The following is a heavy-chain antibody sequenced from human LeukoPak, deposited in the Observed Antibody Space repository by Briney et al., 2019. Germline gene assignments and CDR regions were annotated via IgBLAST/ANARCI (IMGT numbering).Heavy chain of an antibody. V-gene: IGHV3-30*03. D-gene: IGHD6-19*01. Sequence: GGSLRLSCAASGFTFSSYGMHWVRQAPGKGLEWVAVISYDGSNKYYADSVKGRFTISRDNSKNTLYLQMNSLRAEDTAVYYWPREAGAPDYWGQGTLVTVSS. J-gene: IGHJ4*02. CDR1: GFTFSSYG. CDR2: ISYDGSNK. CDR3: PREAGAPDY.